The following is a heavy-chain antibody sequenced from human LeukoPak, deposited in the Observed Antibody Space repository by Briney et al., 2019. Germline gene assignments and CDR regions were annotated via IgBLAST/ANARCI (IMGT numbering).Heavy chain of an antibody. CDR3: AYLMGAARPYDAFDI. Sequence: GGSLRLSCAASGFTFSSYGMHWVRQAPGKGLEWVAVISYDGSNKYYADSVKGRFTISRDNSKNTLYLQMNSLRAEDTAVYYCAYLMGAARPYDAFDIWGQGTMVTVSS. CDR1: GFTFSSYG. J-gene: IGHJ3*02. V-gene: IGHV3-30*03. D-gene: IGHD1-26*01. CDR2: ISYDGSNK.